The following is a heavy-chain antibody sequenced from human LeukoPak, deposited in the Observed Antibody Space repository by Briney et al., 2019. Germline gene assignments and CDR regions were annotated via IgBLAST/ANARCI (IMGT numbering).Heavy chain of an antibody. J-gene: IGHJ4*02. D-gene: IGHD2-2*01. CDR3: ARDEYLWVVIQLGLFDY. V-gene: IGHV3-30-3*01. CDR1: GFTFSSYA. Sequence: GRSLRLSCAASGFTFSSYAMHWVRQAPGKGLEWVAVISSDGNNKYYADSVKGRSTISRDNSKNTLYLQMNSLRAEDTAVYYCARDEYLWVVIQLGLFDYWGQGTLVTVSS. CDR2: ISSDGNNK.